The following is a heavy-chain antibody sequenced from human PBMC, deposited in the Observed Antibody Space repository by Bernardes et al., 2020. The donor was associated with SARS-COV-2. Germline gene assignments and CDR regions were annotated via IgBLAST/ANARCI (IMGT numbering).Heavy chain of an antibody. CDR1: GFIFSRNA. J-gene: IGHJ6*02. V-gene: IGHV3-23*01. CDR3: AKCIQGSYAMDV. Sequence: GVLRLSCAASGFIFSRNAMTWVRQAPGKGLEWVSGISGSGGSTYYADSVKGRFTISRDNSNNTLYLEMNSLKAEDTAIYFCAKCIQGSYAMDVWGQGTTVTVS. D-gene: IGHD5-18*01. CDR2: ISGSGGST.